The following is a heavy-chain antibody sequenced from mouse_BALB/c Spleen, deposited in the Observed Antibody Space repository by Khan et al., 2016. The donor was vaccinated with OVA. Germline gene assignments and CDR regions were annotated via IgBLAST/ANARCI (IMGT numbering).Heavy chain of an antibody. CDR3: ARPPYFSYVMVY. CDR2: INTYTGEP. V-gene: IGHV9-3-1*01. D-gene: IGHD2-10*01. J-gene: IGHJ4*01. Sequence: QVQLKQSGPELKKPGETVKISCKASGYTFKNYGMNWVKQAPGKGLKWMGWINTYTGEPTYADDFKGRFAFSLATSASTAYLQLNNLKHEATATYFCARPPYFSYVMVYWGQGTTVTVSS. CDR1: GYTFKNYG.